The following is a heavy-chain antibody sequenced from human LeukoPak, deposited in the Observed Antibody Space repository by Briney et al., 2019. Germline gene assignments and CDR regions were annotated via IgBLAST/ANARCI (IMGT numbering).Heavy chain of an antibody. Sequence: PGGSLRLSCAASGFTFSDSAIHWVRQAPGKGLERVSYISSSGSTIYYADSVKGRFTISRDNAKNSLYLQMNSLRADDTAVYYCARVPDWAYWGQGTLVTVSS. V-gene: IGHV3-48*03. CDR1: GFTFSDSA. D-gene: IGHD2-21*01. CDR3: ARVPDWAY. J-gene: IGHJ4*02. CDR2: ISSSGSTI.